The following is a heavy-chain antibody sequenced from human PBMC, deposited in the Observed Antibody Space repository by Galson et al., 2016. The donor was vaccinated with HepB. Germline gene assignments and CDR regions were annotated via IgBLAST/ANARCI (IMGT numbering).Heavy chain of an antibody. CDR3: ARAATALRSGWRTLAPRFYYNGMDV. D-gene: IGHD6-19*01. V-gene: IGHV6-1*01. Sequence: CAISGDSVSNKNVAWNWIRQSPSRGLEWLGGTYSKSKWHYDYADSVKSRITINPDTSKNQFSLQLSSVTPEDPAVYYCARAATALRSGWRTLAPRFYYNGMDVRGQGTTVTVSS. J-gene: IGHJ6*02. CDR2: TYSKSKWHY. CDR1: GDSVSNKNVA.